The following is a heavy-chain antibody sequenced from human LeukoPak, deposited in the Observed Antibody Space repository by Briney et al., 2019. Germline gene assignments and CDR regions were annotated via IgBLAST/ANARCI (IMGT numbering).Heavy chain of an antibody. Sequence: SVFTFSSYGMHGVRPAPGQGGEWMGWINPNSGETNYAQKLQGTVTMTRDTSIRTAYMEMSRPRSDDPGLYFIARGSIGGATFDYFDYWGQGTMVTVSS. CDR1: VFTFSSYG. CDR2: INPNSGET. CDR3: ARGSIGGATFDYFDY. V-gene: IGHV1-2*02. D-gene: IGHD1-26*01. J-gene: IGHJ4*02.